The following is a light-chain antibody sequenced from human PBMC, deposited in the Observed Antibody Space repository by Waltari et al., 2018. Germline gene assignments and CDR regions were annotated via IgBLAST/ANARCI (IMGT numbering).Light chain of an antibody. CDR3: TAYRSGGTLV. J-gene: IGLJ3*02. CDR2: DVR. Sequence: SALPQPASVSGSPGQSVTTPCTGSRNDFGPNDNACWYQQHPGRAPKLLIYDVRRRSSGVPDRFSGSKAGNTASLTISGLQTDDEADYHCTAYRSGGTLVFGGGTKLTVL. CDR1: RNDFGPNDN. V-gene: IGLV2-14*03.